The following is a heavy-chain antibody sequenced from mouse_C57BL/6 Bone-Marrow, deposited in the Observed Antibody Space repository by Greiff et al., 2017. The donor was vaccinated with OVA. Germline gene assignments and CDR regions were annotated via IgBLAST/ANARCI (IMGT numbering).Heavy chain of an antibody. CDR1: GYAFSSSW. CDR2: IYPGDGDT. J-gene: IGHJ1*03. Sequence: VQLQQSGPELVKPGASVKISCKASGYAFSSSWMNWVKQRPGKGLEWIGRIYPGDGDTNYNGKFKGKATLTADKSSSTAYMQLSSLTSEDSAGYCCAREDDDDGYFDGWGRVSSVTVSS. D-gene: IGHD2-4*01. V-gene: IGHV1-82*01. CDR3: AREDDDDGYFDG.